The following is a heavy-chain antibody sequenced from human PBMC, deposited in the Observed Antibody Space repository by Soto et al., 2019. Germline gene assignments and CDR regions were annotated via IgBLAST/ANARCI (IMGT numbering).Heavy chain of an antibody. CDR3: ARDGVDSSGWYRQLDY. V-gene: IGHV3-21*01. D-gene: IGHD6-19*01. Sequence: EVQLVESGGGLVKPGGSLRLSCAASGFTFSSYSMKWVRQAPGKGLEWVSSISGSSSYIYYADSVKGRFTISRDNAKNSLYLQMNSLRAEDTAVYYCARDGVDSSGWYRQLDYWGQGTLVTVSS. CDR1: GFTFSSYS. J-gene: IGHJ4*02. CDR2: ISGSSSYI.